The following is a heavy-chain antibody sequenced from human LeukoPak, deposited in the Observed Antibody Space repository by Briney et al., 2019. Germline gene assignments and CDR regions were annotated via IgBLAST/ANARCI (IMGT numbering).Heavy chain of an antibody. CDR1: GGSISSSSYY. CDR2: IYYSGST. D-gene: IGHD2-8*01. CDR3: ARISPIMGMVFDY. J-gene: IGHJ4*02. V-gene: IGHV4-39*07. Sequence: SETLSLTCTVSGGSISSSSYYWDWIRQPPGKGLEWIGSIYYSGSTYYNPSLKSRVTISVDTSKNQFSLKLGSVTAADTSVYYCARISPIMGMVFDYWGQGTLVTVSS.